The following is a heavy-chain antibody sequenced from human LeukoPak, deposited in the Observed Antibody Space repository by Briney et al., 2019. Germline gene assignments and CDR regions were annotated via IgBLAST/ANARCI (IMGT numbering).Heavy chain of an antibody. CDR1: GFIFSRFW. D-gene: IGHD3-3*02. CDR2: ISSSSSTI. CDR3: ARAVISIFDN. Sequence: GGSLRLSCAASGFIFSRFWMNWVRQAPGKGLEWVSYISSSSSTIQYADSVKGRFTISRDNAENSLYLQMNSLGVEDTAVYYCARAVISIFDNWGQGTLVTVSS. V-gene: IGHV3-48*01. J-gene: IGHJ4*02.